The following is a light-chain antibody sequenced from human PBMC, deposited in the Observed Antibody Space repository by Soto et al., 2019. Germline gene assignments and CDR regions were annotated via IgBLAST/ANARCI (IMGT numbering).Light chain of an antibody. CDR1: QSISRW. Sequence: DIQMTQSPSTLSPSVGDRVAITCRASQSISRWLAWYQQKPGKAPKLLIYDAIHLETGVPSRFSGSGSGTDFTFTINSLLPEDVATYYCQQYDVARTFGQGTKVEIK. V-gene: IGKV1-5*01. J-gene: IGKJ1*01. CDR3: QQYDVART. CDR2: DAI.